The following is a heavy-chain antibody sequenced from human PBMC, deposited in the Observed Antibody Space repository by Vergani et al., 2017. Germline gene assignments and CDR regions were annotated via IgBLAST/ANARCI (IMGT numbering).Heavy chain of an antibody. Sequence: QVQLVESGGGVVQPGGSLRLSCAASGFTFSSYCMHWVRQAPGKGLEWVAFIRYDGSNKYYADSVKGRFTISRDNSKNTLYLQMNSLRAEDTAVYYCAKDLIYDSSGGFDYWGQGTLVTVSS. CDR3: AKDLIYDSSGGFDY. D-gene: IGHD3-22*01. V-gene: IGHV3-30*02. CDR2: IRYDGSNK. CDR1: GFTFSSYC. J-gene: IGHJ4*02.